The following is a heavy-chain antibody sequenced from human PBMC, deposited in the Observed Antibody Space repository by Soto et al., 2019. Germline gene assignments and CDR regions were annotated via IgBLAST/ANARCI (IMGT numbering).Heavy chain of an antibody. D-gene: IGHD6-13*01. Sequence: GGSLRLSCVASGFTFSRHGLSWVRQAPGKGLEWVSTINPSGDSTFYADSVKGRFTISRDNSKNTVYLQMNSLSVGATAVYLCAKVDGSTAGAFDYWGQGALVTVSS. CDR2: INPSGDST. CDR3: AKVDGSTAGAFDY. V-gene: IGHV3-23*01. CDR1: GFTFSRHG. J-gene: IGHJ4*02.